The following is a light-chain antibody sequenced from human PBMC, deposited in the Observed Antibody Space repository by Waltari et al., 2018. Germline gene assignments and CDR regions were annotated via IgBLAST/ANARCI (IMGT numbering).Light chain of an antibody. V-gene: IGLV3-1*01. CDR3: QTWDSSTVL. Sequence: SYELTQPPSVSVSPGQTASITCSGDNLGDKYACWYQQKPGPSPVLVIYQDNKRPSGIPERFSGSNSGNTSTLTISGTQPMDEADYYCQTWDSSTVLFGGGTELTVL. J-gene: IGLJ2*01. CDR2: QDN. CDR1: NLGDKY.